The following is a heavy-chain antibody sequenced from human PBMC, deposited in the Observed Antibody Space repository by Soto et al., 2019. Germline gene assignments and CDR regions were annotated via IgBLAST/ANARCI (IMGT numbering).Heavy chain of an antibody. CDR2: IIPILGIA. Sequence: SVKVSCKASGGTFRSYTISWVRQAPGQGLEWMGRIIPILGIANYAQKFQGRVTITADKSTSTAYMELSSLRSEDTAVYYCARGHYYDSSGYYGELDYWGQGTLVTVSS. CDR3: ARGHYYDSSGYYGELDY. D-gene: IGHD3-22*01. V-gene: IGHV1-69*02. CDR1: GGTFRSYT. J-gene: IGHJ4*02.